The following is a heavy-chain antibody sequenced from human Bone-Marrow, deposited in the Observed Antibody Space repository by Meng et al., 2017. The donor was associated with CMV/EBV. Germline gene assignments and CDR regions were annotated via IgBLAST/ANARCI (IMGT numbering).Heavy chain of an antibody. V-gene: IGHV3-20*04. CDR3: ARALKPGGIVGATADY. D-gene: IGHD1-26*01. Sequence: GGSLRLSCAASGFTFSSYSMSWVRQAPGKGLEWVSGINWNGGSTGYADSVKGRFTISRDNAKNSLFLQMNSLRAEDTALYYCARALKPGGIVGATADYWGQGTLVTVSS. CDR1: GFTFSSYS. J-gene: IGHJ4*02. CDR2: INWNGGST.